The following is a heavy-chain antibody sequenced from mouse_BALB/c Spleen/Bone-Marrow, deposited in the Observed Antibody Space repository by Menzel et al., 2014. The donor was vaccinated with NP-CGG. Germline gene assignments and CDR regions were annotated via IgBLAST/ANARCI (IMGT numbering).Heavy chain of an antibody. CDR1: GFTFTDYY. Sequence: EVKVEESGGGLVQPGGSLRLSCATSGFTFTDYYMSWVRQPPGKALEWLGFIRNKANGYTTEYSASVKGRFTISRDNSQSILYLQMNTLRAEDSATYSCARDDYYAMDYWGQAASANVSS. V-gene: IGHV7-3*02. CDR2: IRNKANGYTT. CDR3: ARDDYYAMDY. J-gene: IGHJ4*01.